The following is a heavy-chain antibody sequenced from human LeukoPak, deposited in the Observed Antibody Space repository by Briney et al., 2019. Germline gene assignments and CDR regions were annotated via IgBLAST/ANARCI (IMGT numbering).Heavy chain of an antibody. Sequence: GGSLRLSCAASGFTFSSYAMSWVRQAPGKGLEWVSAISGSGGSTYYADSVKGRFTISRDNSKNTLYLQMNSLRAEDTAVYYCAKDQEYYYDSSGYWNPADYWGQGTLVTVSS. V-gene: IGHV3-23*01. CDR2: ISGSGGST. CDR3: AKDQEYYYDSSGYWNPADY. D-gene: IGHD3-22*01. CDR1: GFTFSSYA. J-gene: IGHJ4*02.